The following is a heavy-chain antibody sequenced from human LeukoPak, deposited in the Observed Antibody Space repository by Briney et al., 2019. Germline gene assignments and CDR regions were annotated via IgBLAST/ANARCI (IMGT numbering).Heavy chain of an antibody. CDR3: SKEGSGVVVTATPPYFDY. D-gene: IGHD2-21*02. CDR1: GGSFIGYY. Sequence: SETLSLTCAVYGGSFIGYYWSWIRQPPGKGLEWIGEINHSGSTNYNPSLKRRVTISVDTSKNQFSPKLSSVTAADTAVYYFSKEGSGVVVTATPPYFDYWGQGTLVTVSS. CDR2: INHSGST. J-gene: IGHJ4*02. V-gene: IGHV4-34*01.